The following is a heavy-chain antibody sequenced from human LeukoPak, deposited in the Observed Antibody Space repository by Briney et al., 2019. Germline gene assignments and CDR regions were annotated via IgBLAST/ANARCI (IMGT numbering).Heavy chain of an antibody. D-gene: IGHD4-23*01. V-gene: IGHV3-7*01. J-gene: IGHJ4*02. CDR3: ARDRGYSTFDY. Sequence: PSETLSLTCTVSGGSISSYYWSWIRQPPGKGLEWVANIKEDGSEINYVDSVKGRFTISRDNAKNSLYLQMNSLRVDDTAVYYCARDRGYSTFDYWGQGTLVAVSS. CDR2: IKEDGSEI. CDR1: GGSISSYY.